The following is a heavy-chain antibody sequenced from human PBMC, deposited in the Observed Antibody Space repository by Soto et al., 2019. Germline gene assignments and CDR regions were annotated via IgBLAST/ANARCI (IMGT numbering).Heavy chain of an antibody. D-gene: IGHD2-15*01. J-gene: IGHJ5*02. V-gene: IGHV1-69*17. CDR1: GGTSRSLI. CDR3: ARDTHSAGGGVDT. CDR2: ITPLFGIP. Sequence: QVQLVQSGAELKKPGASVKVSCKASGGTSRSLIITWERQAPGHGLEWMGGITPLFGIPNYPQKFQGRLTITADKSMGTAYLELSSLRSADTAVYYCARDTHSAGGGVDTWGRGTLVTVSS.